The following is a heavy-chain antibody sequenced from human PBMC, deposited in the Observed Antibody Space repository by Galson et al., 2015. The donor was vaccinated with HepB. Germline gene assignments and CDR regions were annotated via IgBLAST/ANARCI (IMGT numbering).Heavy chain of an antibody. D-gene: IGHD6-13*01. Sequence: SVKVSCKASGGTFSSYTISWVRQAPGQGLEWMGRIIPILGIANYAQKFQGRVTITADKSTSTAYMELSSLRSEDAAVYYCARENPRIYYSSSPGANRFYYYYGMDVWGQGTTVTVSS. CDR2: IIPILGIA. CDR3: ARENPRIYYSSSPGANRFYYYYGMDV. V-gene: IGHV1-69*04. J-gene: IGHJ6*02. CDR1: GGTFSSYT.